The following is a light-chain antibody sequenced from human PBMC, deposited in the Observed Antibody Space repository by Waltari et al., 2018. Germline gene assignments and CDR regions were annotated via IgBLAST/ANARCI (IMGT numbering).Light chain of an antibody. V-gene: IGKV3-11*01. J-gene: IGKJ4*01. Sequence: DIVLTQSPATLSLSPGERATLSCRASQSLSNYLAWYQQKPGQAPRLLIYDTSNRATGXPARFSGSGFGTDFTLTISSLEPEDFAVYYCQQRRNWPLTFGGGTKVEIK. CDR1: QSLSNY. CDR3: QQRRNWPLT. CDR2: DTS.